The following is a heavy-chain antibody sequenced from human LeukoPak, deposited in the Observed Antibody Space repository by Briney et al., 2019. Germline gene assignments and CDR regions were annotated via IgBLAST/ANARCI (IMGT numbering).Heavy chain of an antibody. Sequence: SETLSLICTVSGGSVSSGSYYWSWIRQPPGKGLEWIGYIYYSGSTNYNPSLKSRVTISVDTSKNQFSLKLSSVTAADTAVYYCARALGGVTYSSSFHWGQGTLVTVSS. V-gene: IGHV4-61*01. CDR3: ARALGGVTYSSSFH. D-gene: IGHD6-13*01. CDR1: GGSVSSGSYY. J-gene: IGHJ4*02. CDR2: IYYSGST.